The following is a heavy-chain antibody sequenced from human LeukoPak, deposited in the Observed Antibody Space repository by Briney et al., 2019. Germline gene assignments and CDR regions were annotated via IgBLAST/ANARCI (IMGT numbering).Heavy chain of an antibody. CDR3: ASLGWPGRYCSGGSCYSDYYYYMDV. V-gene: IGHV1-69*05. J-gene: IGHJ6*03. CDR2: IIPIFGTA. CDR1: GGTFSSYA. D-gene: IGHD2-15*01. Sequence: GASVKVSCKASGGTFSSYAISWVRQAPGQGLEWMGGIIPIFGTANYAQKFQGRVTITTDESTSTAYMELSSLRSEDTAVYYCASLGWPGRYCSGGSCYSDYYYYMDVWGKGTAVTVSS.